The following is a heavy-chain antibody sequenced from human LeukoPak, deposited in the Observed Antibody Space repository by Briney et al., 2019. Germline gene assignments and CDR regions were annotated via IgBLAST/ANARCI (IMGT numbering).Heavy chain of an antibody. CDR1: GGSISPYY. D-gene: IGHD1-26*01. V-gene: IGHV4-39*01. J-gene: IGHJ6*03. Sequence: SETLSLTCTVSGGSISPYYSGWIRQPPGKGLEWIGSIYYSGSTYYNPSLKSRVTISVDTSKNQFSLKLSSVTAADTAVYYCARHSGNQYYYYMDVWGKGTTVTVSS. CDR3: ARHSGNQYYYYMDV. CDR2: IYYSGST.